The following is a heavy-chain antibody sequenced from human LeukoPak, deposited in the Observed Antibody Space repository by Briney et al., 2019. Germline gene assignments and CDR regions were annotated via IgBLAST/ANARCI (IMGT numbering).Heavy chain of an antibody. CDR3: ARQSITMTQYYFDC. CDR2: ISSSSSYI. CDR1: GFTFSSYS. D-gene: IGHD3-22*01. Sequence: SGGSLRHSCAASGFTFSSYSMDWVRQAPGKGLEWVSSISSSSSYIYYADSVKGRFTISRDNAKNSLYLQMNSLRAEDTAVYYCARQSITMTQYYFDCWGQGTLVTVSS. V-gene: IGHV3-21*01. J-gene: IGHJ4*02.